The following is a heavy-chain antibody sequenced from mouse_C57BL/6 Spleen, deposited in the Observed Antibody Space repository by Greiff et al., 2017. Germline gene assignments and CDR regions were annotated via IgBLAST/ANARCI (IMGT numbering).Heavy chain of an antibody. CDR3: ARSGYYAMDY. Sequence: EVMLVESGGGLVKPGGSLKLSCAASGFTFSDYGMHWVRQAPEKGLEWVAYISSGSSTIYYADTVKGRFTISRDNAKNTLFLQMTSLRSEDTAMYYCARSGYYAMDYWGQGISVTVSS. V-gene: IGHV5-17*01. J-gene: IGHJ4*01. D-gene: IGHD3-1*01. CDR1: GFTFSDYG. CDR2: ISSGSSTI.